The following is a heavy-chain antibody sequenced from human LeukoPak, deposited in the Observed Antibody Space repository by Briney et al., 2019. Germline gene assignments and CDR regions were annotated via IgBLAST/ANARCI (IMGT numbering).Heavy chain of an antibody. CDR2: IYPGDSDT. V-gene: IGHV5-51*01. J-gene: IGHJ3*02. CDR3: ARSYGDHEAFDI. CDR1: GYTFTNYW. D-gene: IGHD4-17*01. Sequence: GGSLKISCKGSGYTFTNYWIGWVRQMPGKSLEWMGIIYPGDSDTKYSPSFQGQVTISADKSITTAYLQWNSLKASDTAMYYCARSYGDHEAFDIWGQGTMVTVSS.